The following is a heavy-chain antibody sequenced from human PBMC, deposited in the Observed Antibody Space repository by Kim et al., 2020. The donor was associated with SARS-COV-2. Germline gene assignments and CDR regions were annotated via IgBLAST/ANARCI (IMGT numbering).Heavy chain of an antibody. V-gene: IGHV1-46*01. CDR2: ISPRGHDT. D-gene: IGHD6-19*01. J-gene: IGHJ4*02. CDR1: GYTFTNYH. CDR3: ARDLAGGWSLDY. Sequence: ASVKVSCKASGYTFTNYHIHWVRQAPGQGLEYMGIISPRGHDTRYSQKFQGRVVVTSDSSTITAFMELDSLTSDDTALYYCARDLAGGWSLDYWGQGTLVTVSS.